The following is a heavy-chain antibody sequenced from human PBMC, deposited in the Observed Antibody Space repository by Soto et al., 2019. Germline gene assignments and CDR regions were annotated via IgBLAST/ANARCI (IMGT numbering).Heavy chain of an antibody. J-gene: IGHJ6*03. Sequence: SETLSLTCAVYGGSFSGYYWSWIRQPPGKGLEWIGEINHSGSTNYNPSLKSRVTISVDTSKNQFSLKLSSVTAADTAVYYCARGRPGHSSSGYTLGYYYYYYMDVWGKGTTVTVSS. CDR3: ARGRPGHSSSGYTLGYYYYYYMDV. CDR1: GGSFSGYY. V-gene: IGHV4-34*01. CDR2: INHSGST. D-gene: IGHD6-13*01.